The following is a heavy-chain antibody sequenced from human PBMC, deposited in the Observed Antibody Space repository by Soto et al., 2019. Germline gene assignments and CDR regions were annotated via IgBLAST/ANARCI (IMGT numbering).Heavy chain of an antibody. D-gene: IGHD5-12*01. CDR3: AKLRVASTFDY. Sequence: QVQLVESGGGVVQPGRSLRLSCAASGFTFSSYGMHWVRQAPGKGLEWVAVISYDGSNKYYADSVKGRFTISRDNSKNTLYLQMNGLRAEDTGVYYGAKLRVASTFDYWGQGTLVTVSS. CDR1: GFTFSSYG. V-gene: IGHV3-30*18. CDR2: ISYDGSNK. J-gene: IGHJ4*02.